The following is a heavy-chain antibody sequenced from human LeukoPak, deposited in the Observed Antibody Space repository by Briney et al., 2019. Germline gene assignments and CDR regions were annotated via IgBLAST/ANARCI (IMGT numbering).Heavy chain of an antibody. CDR1: GFTFSSYS. Sequence: GGSLRLSCAASGFTFSSYSMNWVRQAPGKGLEWVSSISSSSSYIYYADSVEGRFTISRDNAKNSLYLQMNSLRAEDTAVYYCARDNPYSSGWYSIYFDYWGQGTLVTVSS. V-gene: IGHV3-21*01. CDR2: ISSSSSYI. D-gene: IGHD6-19*01. CDR3: ARDNPYSSGWYSIYFDY. J-gene: IGHJ4*02.